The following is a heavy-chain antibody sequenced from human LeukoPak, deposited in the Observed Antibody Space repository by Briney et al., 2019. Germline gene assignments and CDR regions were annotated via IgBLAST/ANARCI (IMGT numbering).Heavy chain of an antibody. V-gene: IGHV4-39*07. CDR3: ARDPGGGKGPRLGYGMDV. CDR1: GGSISSSSYY. Sequence: PSETLSLTCTVSGGSISSSSYYWGWIRQPPGKGLEWIGSIYYSGSTYYNPSLKSRVTISVDTSKNQFSLKLSSVTAADTAVYYCARDPGGGKGPRLGYGMDVWGQGTTVTVSS. D-gene: IGHD4-23*01. J-gene: IGHJ6*02. CDR2: IYYSGST.